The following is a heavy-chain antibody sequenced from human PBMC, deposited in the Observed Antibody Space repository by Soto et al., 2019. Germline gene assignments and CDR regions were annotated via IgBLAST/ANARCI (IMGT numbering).Heavy chain of an antibody. V-gene: IGHV3-23*01. CDR1: GFTFSSYA. CDR2: ISGSGGST. D-gene: IGHD3-22*01. J-gene: IGHJ3*02. Sequence: PGGSLRLSCAASGFTFSSYAMSWVRQAPGKGLEWVSAISGSGGSTYYADSVKGRFTISRDNSKNTLYLQMNSLRAEDTAVYYCARHYYDSSGSADAFDIWGQGIMVTVSS. CDR3: ARHYYDSSGSADAFDI.